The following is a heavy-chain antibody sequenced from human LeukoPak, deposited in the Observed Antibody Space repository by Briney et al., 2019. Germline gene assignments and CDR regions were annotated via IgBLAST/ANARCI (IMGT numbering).Heavy chain of an antibody. D-gene: IGHD5-24*01. CDR1: GGTFSSYA. V-gene: IGHV1-69*01. J-gene: IGHJ4*02. Sequence: SVKVSCKASGGTFSSYAISWVRQAPGQGLEWMGGIIPIFGTANYAQKFQGRVTITADESTSTAYMELSSLRSEDTAVYYCARGCRDGYNWYFDYWGQGTLVTVSS. CDR2: IIPIFGTA. CDR3: ARGCRDGYNWYFDY.